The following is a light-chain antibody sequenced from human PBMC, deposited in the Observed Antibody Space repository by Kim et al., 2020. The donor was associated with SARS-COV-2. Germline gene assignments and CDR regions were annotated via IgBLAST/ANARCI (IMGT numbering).Light chain of an antibody. Sequence: ASVGDRVTITCRASQDIRNDLGWYQQNPGRGPKRLIYGASSLQSAVPSRFSGSGSETEFTLTISSVQPEDFATYFCLQHSTYPITFGQRTRLEIK. V-gene: IGKV1-17*01. CDR1: QDIRND. CDR3: LQHSTYPIT. CDR2: GAS. J-gene: IGKJ5*01.